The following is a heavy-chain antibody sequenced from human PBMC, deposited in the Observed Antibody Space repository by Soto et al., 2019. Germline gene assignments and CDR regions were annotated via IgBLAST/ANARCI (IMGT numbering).Heavy chain of an antibody. J-gene: IGHJ4*02. V-gene: IGHV3-48*01. D-gene: IGHD4-17*01. CDR1: GFTFSRYA. CDR2: INNKGDSI. Sequence: EVLLVESGGALVQPGGSLRLSCAASGFTFSRYAMNWVRQAPGKGLEWISYINNKGDSIYYADSVKGRFSISRDNVKSSLFLQMNSLRAEDTAVYYCTIDDYSDYDQVDYWGQGTLDTVSS. CDR3: TIDDYSDYDQVDY.